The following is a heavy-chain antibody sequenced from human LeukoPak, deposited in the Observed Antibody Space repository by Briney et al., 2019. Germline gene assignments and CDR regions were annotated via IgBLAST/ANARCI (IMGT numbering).Heavy chain of an antibody. V-gene: IGHV3-53*04. Sequence: PGGSLRLSCAASGFTVSRNYMSWVRQAPGKGLEWVSVIYSGGSTYYADSVKGRFTISRHNSKNTLYLQMNSLRAEDTAVYYCARVWYSSGFNWFDPWGQGTLVTVSS. CDR2: IYSGGST. J-gene: IGHJ5*02. CDR3: ARVWYSSGFNWFDP. D-gene: IGHD6-19*01. CDR1: GFTVSRNY.